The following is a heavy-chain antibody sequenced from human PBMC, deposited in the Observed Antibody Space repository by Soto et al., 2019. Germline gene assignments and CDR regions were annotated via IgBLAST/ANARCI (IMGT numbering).Heavy chain of an antibody. CDR3: ARERKLPGGGGMDV. V-gene: IGHV1-2*04. CDR1: GYTFTGYY. CDR2: INPNSGGT. D-gene: IGHD2-15*01. Sequence: QVQLVQSGAEVKKPGASVKVSCKASGYTFTGYYMHWVRQAPGQGLEWMGWINPNSGGTNYAQKFQGWVTMTRDKSISTAYMGLGRLRSDDTAVDFWARERKLPGGGGMDVWGQGTTVTVSS. J-gene: IGHJ6*02.